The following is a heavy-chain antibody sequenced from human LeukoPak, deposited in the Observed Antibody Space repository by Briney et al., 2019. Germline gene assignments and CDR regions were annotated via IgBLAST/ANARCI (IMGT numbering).Heavy chain of an antibody. CDR2: INAGNGNT. CDR1: GYTFTTYA. D-gene: IGHD2-15*01. Sequence: ASVKVSCTASGYTFTTYAMHWVRQAPGQRLEWMGWINAGNGNTKYSQKFQARVTITRDTSASTAYMELSSLRSEDTAVYYCARDPIGSRWPYYFDYWGQGTLVTVSS. V-gene: IGHV1-3*01. CDR3: ARDPIGSRWPYYFDY. J-gene: IGHJ4*02.